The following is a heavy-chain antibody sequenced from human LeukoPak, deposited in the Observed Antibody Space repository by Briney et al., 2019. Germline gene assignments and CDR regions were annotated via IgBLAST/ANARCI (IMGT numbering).Heavy chain of an antibody. CDR2: IDHRGDT. V-gene: IGHV4-34*01. Sequence: SETLSLTCAVYGGSFSRYYWSWIRNSPGKGRDGIAEIDHRGDTNYNPSVKSRVTISVDTSKNQFSLKVRSLSAADTAVYYCARGATISETGYFDFWGQGTLVTVSS. CDR3: ARGATISETGYFDF. D-gene: IGHD5-24*01. J-gene: IGHJ4*03. CDR1: GGSFSRYY.